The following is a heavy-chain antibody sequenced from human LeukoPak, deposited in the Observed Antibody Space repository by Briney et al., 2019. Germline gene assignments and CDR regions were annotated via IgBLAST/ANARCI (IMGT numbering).Heavy chain of an antibody. CDR3: ARRGDGGRSFDY. CDR1: GFIFRTYA. V-gene: IGHV3-23*01. J-gene: IGHJ4*02. Sequence: GGSLRLSCAASGFIFRTYAMSWVRQAPGKGLEWVSALSGSGDKTFYADSVKGRFTISRDNSRNTLYLQMNSLRAEDTAVYYCARRGDGGRSFDYWGQGTLVTVSS. D-gene: IGHD4-23*01. CDR2: LSGSGDKT.